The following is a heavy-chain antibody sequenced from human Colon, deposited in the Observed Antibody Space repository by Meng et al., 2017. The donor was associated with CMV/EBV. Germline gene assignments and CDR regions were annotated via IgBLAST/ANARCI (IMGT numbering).Heavy chain of an antibody. D-gene: IGHD2-2*01. CDR2: INSKTGAS. CDR3: ARDGEGTASYAY. Sequence: SKTSGSPFTDSFLHWVRQAPGQGPEWMGRINSKTGASTYAQKFQARVTVTRDTSISTAYMVLTSLTSDDTALYYCARDGEGTASYAYWGQGTLVTVSS. J-gene: IGHJ4*02. CDR1: GSPFTDSF. V-gene: IGHV1-2*06.